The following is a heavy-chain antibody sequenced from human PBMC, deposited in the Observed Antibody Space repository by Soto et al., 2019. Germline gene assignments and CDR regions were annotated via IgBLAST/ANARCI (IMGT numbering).Heavy chain of an antibody. CDR1: GYTFTSYY. J-gene: IGHJ5*02. Sequence: VASVKVSCKASGYTFTSYYMHWVRQAPGQGLEWMGIINPSGGSINYNPSFKSRVIISVDTSKNQFSVRLSSVTAADTAVYYCARAYYDTEGYGLDPWGLGTLVTVSS. D-gene: IGHD3-16*01. V-gene: IGHV1-46*01. CDR3: ARAYYDTEGYGLDP. CDR2: INPSGGSI.